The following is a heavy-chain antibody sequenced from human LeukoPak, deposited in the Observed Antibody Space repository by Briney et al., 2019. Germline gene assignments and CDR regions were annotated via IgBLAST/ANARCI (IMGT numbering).Heavy chain of an antibody. CDR3: ARGYPPACSGGFCYNSGYYYYYYYMDV. V-gene: IGHV5-51*01. CDR1: GYSFSTYW. J-gene: IGHJ6*03. CDR2: IYPGDSDT. D-gene: IGHD2-15*01. Sequence: GESLNISCKGSGYSFSTYWIGWVRQMPGKGLEGMGIIYPGDSDTRYNPPFQGQVTISADKYISTAYLQWGSLKASDNAMYYCARGYPPACSGGFCYNSGYYYYYYYMDVWGKGTTVTVSS.